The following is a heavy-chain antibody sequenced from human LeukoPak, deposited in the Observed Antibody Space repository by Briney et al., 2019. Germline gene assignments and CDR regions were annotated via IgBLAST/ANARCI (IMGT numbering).Heavy chain of an antibody. D-gene: IGHD2-15*01. CDR1: GYTFTGYY. CDR2: INPNSGGS. J-gene: IGHJ5*02. CDR3: ARGYCSGGSCYSSDWFDP. V-gene: IGHV1-2*02. Sequence: ASVTVSCKASGYTFTGYYMHWVRQAPGQGLEWMGLINPNSGGSNFAQKFQGRVTVTRDTSISTAYMELSRLRSDDTAVYYCARGYCSGGSCYSSDWFDPWAREPWSPSPQ.